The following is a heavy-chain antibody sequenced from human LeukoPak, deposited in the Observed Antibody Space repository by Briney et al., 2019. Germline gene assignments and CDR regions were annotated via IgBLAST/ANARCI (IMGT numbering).Heavy chain of an antibody. CDR1: GFTVSSNY. D-gene: IGHD3-22*01. J-gene: IGHJ3*02. V-gene: IGHV3-66*02. CDR2: FYRGIST. Sequence: GGSLRLSCAASGFTVSSNYMSWVRQAPGKGLEWVSSFYRGISTYYADSVKGRFTTSRDHSKITVYLQMDSLRPEDTAVYYCARYYDSSGYTQGAFDIWGQGTMVTVS. CDR3: ARYYDSSGYTQGAFDI.